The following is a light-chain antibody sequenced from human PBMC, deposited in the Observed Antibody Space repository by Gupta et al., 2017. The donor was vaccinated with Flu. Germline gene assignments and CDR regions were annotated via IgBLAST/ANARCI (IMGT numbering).Light chain of an antibody. Sequence: GTLYLSPGERATLSWRSSQTVRSDYLAWYQQKPGQAPRLLMYGASYRATGMPDRFSGSGSGTDFTLTISRLDPEEFAVYYCQQDGSSVPTFGQGTTVEVK. V-gene: IGKV3-20*01. J-gene: IGKJ1*01. CDR1: QTVRSDY. CDR3: QQDGSSVPT. CDR2: GAS.